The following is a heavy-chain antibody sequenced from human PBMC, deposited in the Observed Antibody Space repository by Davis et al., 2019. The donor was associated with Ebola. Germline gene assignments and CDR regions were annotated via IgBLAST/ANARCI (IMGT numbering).Heavy chain of an antibody. D-gene: IGHD4-17*01. CDR1: GFTFSGSA. CDR2: IRSKANSYAT. CDR3: TTTTVTIDY. Sequence: GESLKLSCAASGFTFSGSAMHWVRQASGKGLEWVGRIRSKANSYATAYAASVKGRFTISRDDSKNTAYLQMNSLKTEDTAVYYCTTTTVTIDYWGQGTLVTVSS. V-gene: IGHV3-73*01. J-gene: IGHJ4*02.